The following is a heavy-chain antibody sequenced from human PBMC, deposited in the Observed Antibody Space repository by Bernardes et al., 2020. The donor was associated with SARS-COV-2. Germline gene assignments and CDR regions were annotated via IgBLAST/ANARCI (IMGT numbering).Heavy chain of an antibody. D-gene: IGHD2-2*02. CDR1: AGSIRSSSYY. J-gene: IGHJ3*01. CDR3: ARDATSIVVVPAAILF. Sequence: SQSMSLTCTVSAGSIRSSSYYLGWICQPPSKGLEGIVSIYYSGSTYYNPSLKSRVTISVDTSKNQFTMKLSSVTAADTAVYYCARDATSIVVVPAAILFWGQGTMVTVSS. CDR2: IYYSGST. V-gene: IGHV4-39*06.